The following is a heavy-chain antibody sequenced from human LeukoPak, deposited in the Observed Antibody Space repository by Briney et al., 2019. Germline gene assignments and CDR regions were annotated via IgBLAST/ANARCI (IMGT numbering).Heavy chain of an antibody. CDR3: ARDAPIYYYDSSGYLMDY. D-gene: IGHD3-22*01. J-gene: IGHJ4*02. V-gene: IGHV3-7*01. Sequence: PGGSLRLSCAASGFTFSNYWMTWVRQAPGKGLEWVANIQEEGTEKYYVDSVKGRFTISRDNAKNSLYLQMNSLRAEDTAVYYCARDAPIYYYDSSGYLMDYWGQGTLVTVSS. CDR1: GFTFSNYW. CDR2: IQEEGTEK.